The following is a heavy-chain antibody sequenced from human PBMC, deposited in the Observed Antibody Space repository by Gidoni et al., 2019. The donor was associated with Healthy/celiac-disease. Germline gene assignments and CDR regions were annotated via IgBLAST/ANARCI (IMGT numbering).Heavy chain of an antibody. D-gene: IGHD1-7*01. CDR2: IYYSGST. CDR1: GGSISSYY. J-gene: IGHJ4*02. Sequence: QVQLQESGPGLVKPSETLSLTCTVSGGSISSYYWSWIRQPPGKGLEWIGYIYYSGSTNYNPSLKSRVTISVDTSKNQFSLKLSSVTAADTAVYYCASTETGTTFDYWGQGTLVTVSS. V-gene: IGHV4-59*01. CDR3: ASTETGTTFDY.